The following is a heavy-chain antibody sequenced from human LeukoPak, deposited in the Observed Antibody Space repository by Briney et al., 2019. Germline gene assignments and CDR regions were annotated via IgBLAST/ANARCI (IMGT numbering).Heavy chain of an antibody. Sequence: PGGSLRLSCAASGFTFSSYAMHWVRQAPGKGLEWVAVISYDGSNKYYADSVKGRFTISRDNSKNTLYLQMNSLRAEDTAVYYCAGQTRPFDYWGQGTLVTVSS. V-gene: IGHV3-30*04. CDR2: ISYDGSNK. CDR1: GFTFSSYA. J-gene: IGHJ4*02. CDR3: AGQTRPFDY.